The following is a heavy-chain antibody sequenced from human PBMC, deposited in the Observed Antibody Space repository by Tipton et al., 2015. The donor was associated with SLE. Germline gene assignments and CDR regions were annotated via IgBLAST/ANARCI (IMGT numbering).Heavy chain of an antibody. CDR2: IYHDGSA. CDR1: GASSRDYY. D-gene: IGHD7-27*01. V-gene: IGHV4-34*09. Sequence: TLSLTCAVYGASSRDYYWTWIRQPPGKGLEWVGTIYHDGSAIYSPSLNSRVTIAMGTSENQFSLKLTSVTAADTAVYYCARRLGRANDGFDIWGQGTMVTVSS. CDR3: ARRLGRANDGFDI. J-gene: IGHJ3*02.